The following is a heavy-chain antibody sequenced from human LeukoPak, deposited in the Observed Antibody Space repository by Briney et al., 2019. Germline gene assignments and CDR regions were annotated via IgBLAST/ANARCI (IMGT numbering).Heavy chain of an antibody. D-gene: IGHD2-15*01. CDR3: ARDEAEPDCSGGSCYLGAYYMDV. CDR2: INWNGGST. V-gene: IGHV3-20*04. J-gene: IGHJ6*03. CDR1: GFTFDDYG. Sequence: GGSLRLSCAASGFTFDDYGMSWVRQAPGKGLEWVSGINWNGGSTGYADSVKGRFTISRDNAKNSLYLQMNSLRVEDTALYCCARDEAEPDCSGGSCYLGAYYMDVWGKGTTVTVSS.